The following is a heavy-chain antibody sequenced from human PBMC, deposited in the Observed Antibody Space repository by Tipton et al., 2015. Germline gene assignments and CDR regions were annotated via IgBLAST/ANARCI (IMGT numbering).Heavy chain of an antibody. CDR3: ARGGGGYSYGAFDY. CDR1: GFIFSSYA. Sequence: SLRLSCAASGFIFSSYAMSWVRQAPGEGLEWVSVNSGSGGTTYYADSGKGRFTISRDNAKNTLYLQMNSLRAEDTAVYYCARGGGGYSYGAFDYWGQGALVTVSS. CDR2: NSGSGGTT. J-gene: IGHJ4*02. V-gene: IGHV3-23*01. D-gene: IGHD5-18*01.